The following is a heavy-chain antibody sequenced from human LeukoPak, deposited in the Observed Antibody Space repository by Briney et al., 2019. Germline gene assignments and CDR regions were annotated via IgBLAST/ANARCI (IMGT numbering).Heavy chain of an antibody. D-gene: IGHD1-14*01. V-gene: IGHV4-61*02. CDR2: IYTSGST. CDR1: GGSISSGSYY. J-gene: IGHJ3*02. CDR3: ARDLGRTGAFDI. Sequence: SETLSLTCTVSGGSISSGSYYWSWIRQPAGKGLEWIGRIYTSGSTNYNPSPKSRVTISVDTSKNQFSLKLSSVTAADTAVYYCARDLGRTGAFDIWGQGTMVTVSS.